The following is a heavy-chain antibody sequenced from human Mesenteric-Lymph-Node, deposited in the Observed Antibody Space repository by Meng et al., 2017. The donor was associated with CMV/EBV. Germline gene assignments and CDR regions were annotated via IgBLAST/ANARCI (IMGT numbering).Heavy chain of an antibody. CDR1: GFTFSDYY. V-gene: IGHV3-11*04. CDR2: ISKSGSMI. D-gene: IGHD3-9*01. J-gene: IGHJ5*02. CDR3: ARGNYDILTGSHNRFDP. Sequence: GGSLRLSCAASGFTFSDYYMAWIRQAPGRGLMWVSYISKSGSMIYYADSVKGRFSVFKDNGKNFLFLQMNSLRAEDTGVYYCARGNYDILTGSHNRFDPWGQGTLVTVSS.